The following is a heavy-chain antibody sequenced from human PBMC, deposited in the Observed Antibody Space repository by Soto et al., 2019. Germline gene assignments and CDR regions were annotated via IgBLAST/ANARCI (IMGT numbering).Heavy chain of an antibody. D-gene: IGHD3-9*01. CDR1: GFTFSSYS. Sequence: GSLRLSCAASGFTFSSYSMNWVRQAPGKGLEWVSSISSSSSYIYYADSVKGRFTISRDNAKNSLYLQMNSLRAEDTAVYYCARDTISAVAEGYFDYWGQGTLVTVSS. J-gene: IGHJ4*02. CDR3: ARDTISAVAEGYFDY. CDR2: ISSSSSYI. V-gene: IGHV3-21*01.